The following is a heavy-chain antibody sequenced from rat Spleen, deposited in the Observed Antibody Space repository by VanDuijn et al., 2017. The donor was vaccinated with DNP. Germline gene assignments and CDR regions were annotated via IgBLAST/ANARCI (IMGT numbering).Heavy chain of an antibody. CDR3: ARHGRVTTVATYWYFDF. Sequence: EVQLVESGGGLVQPGRSLKLSCAASGFTFSNYGMAWVRQAPKKGLEWVATISTSGGSTSYRDSVKGRFTISRDNARSTLYLQMNSLRAEDMATYYCARHGRVTTVATYWYFDFWGPGTMVTVSS. J-gene: IGHJ1*01. D-gene: IGHD1-3*01. CDR2: ISTSGGST. CDR1: GFTFSNYG. V-gene: IGHV5S13*01.